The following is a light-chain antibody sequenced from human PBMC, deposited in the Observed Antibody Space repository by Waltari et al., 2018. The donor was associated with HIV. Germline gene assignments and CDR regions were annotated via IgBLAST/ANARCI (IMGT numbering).Light chain of an antibody. CDR1: SSNIGADYD. CDR3: QSYDRSLSASVV. V-gene: IGLV1-40*01. Sequence: QSVLTQPHSVSGAPGQRVTISCTWGSSNIGADYDVHWYQQIPGTAPKLLISGNKNRPSGVPDRVSASKSGTSASLASTGLQGEDEADYFCQSYDRSLSASVVFGGGTKLTVL. J-gene: IGLJ2*01. CDR2: GNK.